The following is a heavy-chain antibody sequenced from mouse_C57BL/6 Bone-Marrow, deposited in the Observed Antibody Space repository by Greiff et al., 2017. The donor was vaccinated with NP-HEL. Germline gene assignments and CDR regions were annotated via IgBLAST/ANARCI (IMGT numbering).Heavy chain of an antibody. D-gene: IGHD2-3*01. CDR3: TRKGWLRDYFDY. Sequence: VMLVESGPGLVQPSQSLSITCTVSGFSLTSYGVHWVRQSPGKGLEWLGVIWSGGSTDYNAAFISRLSISKDNSKSQVFFKMNSLQADDTAIYYCTRKGWLRDYFDYWGQGTTLTVSS. CDR2: IWSGGST. CDR1: GFSLTSYG. J-gene: IGHJ2*01. V-gene: IGHV2-2*01.